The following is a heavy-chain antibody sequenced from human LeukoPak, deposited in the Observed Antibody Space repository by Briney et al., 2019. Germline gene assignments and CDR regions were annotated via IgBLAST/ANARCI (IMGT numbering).Heavy chain of an antibody. CDR3: ARGSVVPAARTYYGMDV. Sequence: ASVKLSCKASGYTFTSYGISWGRQAPGQGLEWMGWISAYNGNTNYAQKLQGRVTMTTDTSTSTDYMELRSLRSEDTAVYYGARGSVVPAARTYYGMDVWGQGTTVTVSS. CDR1: GYTFTSYG. V-gene: IGHV1-18*01. J-gene: IGHJ6*02. D-gene: IGHD2-2*01. CDR2: ISAYNGNT.